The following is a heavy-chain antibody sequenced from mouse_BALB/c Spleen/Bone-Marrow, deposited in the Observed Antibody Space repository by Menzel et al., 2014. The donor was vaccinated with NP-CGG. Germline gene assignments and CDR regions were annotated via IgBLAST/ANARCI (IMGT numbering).Heavy chain of an antibody. J-gene: IGHJ1*03. D-gene: IGHD3-2*02. CDR1: GFTFSSYA. CDR2: ISSGGST. CDR3: ARGGLRYFDV. V-gene: IGHV5-6-5*01. Sequence: EVMLVESGAGLVKPGGSLKLSCAASGFTFSSYARSWVRQTPEQRLEWVASISSGGSTYYPDSEKGRFTISRDNARTILYLQMSSLRSEGTAMYYCARGGLRYFDVWGTGPRSPSPQ.